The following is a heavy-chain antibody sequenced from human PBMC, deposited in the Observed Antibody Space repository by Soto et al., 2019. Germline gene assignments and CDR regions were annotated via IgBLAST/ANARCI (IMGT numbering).Heavy chain of an antibody. CDR1: GGSISSYY. CDR3: ARDAYCSGGSCYSSHFDY. V-gene: IGHV4-59*01. Sequence: TLSLTCTVSGGSISSYYWSWIRQPPGKGLEWIGYIYYSGSTNYNPSLKSRVTISVDTSKNQFSLKLSSVTAADTAVYYCARDAYCSGGSCYSSHFDYWGQGTLVTVSS. J-gene: IGHJ4*02. D-gene: IGHD2-15*01. CDR2: IYYSGST.